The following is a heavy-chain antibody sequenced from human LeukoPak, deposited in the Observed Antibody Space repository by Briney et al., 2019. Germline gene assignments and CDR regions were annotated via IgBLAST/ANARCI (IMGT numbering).Heavy chain of an antibody. CDR3: AKATYYNGDGGYNFDY. CDR2: TSWNSGSR. D-gene: IGHD3-10*01. V-gene: IGHV3-9*01. CDR1: GFTFDDYA. Sequence: GGSLRLSCAASGFTFDDYAMHWVRQAPGKGLEWVSGTSWNSGSRGYVDSVKGRFTISRDNSKNSLYLQMNSLRSEDTALYFCAKATYYNGDGGYNFDYWGQGTLVTVSS. J-gene: IGHJ4*02.